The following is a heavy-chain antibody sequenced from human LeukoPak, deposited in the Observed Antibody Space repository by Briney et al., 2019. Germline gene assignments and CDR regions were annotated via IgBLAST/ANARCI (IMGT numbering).Heavy chain of an antibody. Sequence: AGGSLRLSCAASRFTVSSNYMTWVRQAAGKGLEWTGSIDHSGSTYYNPSLKSRITISVDTSKNQFSLKLSSVTAADTAVYYCARDSALAQAVMFDYWGQGTLVTVSS. CDR2: IDHSGST. CDR1: RFTVSSNY. CDR3: ARDSALAQAVMFDY. J-gene: IGHJ4*02. D-gene: IGHD6-19*01. V-gene: IGHV4-38-2*02.